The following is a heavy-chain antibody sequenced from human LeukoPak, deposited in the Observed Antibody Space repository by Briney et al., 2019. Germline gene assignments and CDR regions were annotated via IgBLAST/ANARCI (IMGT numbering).Heavy chain of an antibody. CDR1: GYTFTSYA. CDR2: INAGNGNT. CDR3: ARYGSVVDTAIFDY. D-gene: IGHD5-18*01. V-gene: IGHV1-3*01. J-gene: IGHJ4*02. Sequence: ASVKVSCKASGYTFTSYAIHWMRQAPGQRLEWMGWINAGNGNTKYSQKFQGRVIITRDTSASTAYMELSSLRSEDTAVYYCARYGSVVDTAIFDYWGQGTLVTVSS.